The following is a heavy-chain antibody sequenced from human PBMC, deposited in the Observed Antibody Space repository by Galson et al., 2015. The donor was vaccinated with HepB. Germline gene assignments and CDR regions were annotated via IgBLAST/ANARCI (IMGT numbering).Heavy chain of an antibody. Sequence: SLRLSCAASGFTFSSYSMNWVRQAPGKGLEWVSYISSSSSTIYYADSVKGRFTISRDNAKNSLYLQMNSLRAEDTAVYYCASIFKRYSSGWYSGAPYYYYGMDVWGQGTTVTVSS. CDR1: GFTFSSYS. CDR2: ISSSSSTI. CDR3: ASIFKRYSSGWYSGAPYYYYGMDV. J-gene: IGHJ6*02. D-gene: IGHD6-19*01. V-gene: IGHV3-48*04.